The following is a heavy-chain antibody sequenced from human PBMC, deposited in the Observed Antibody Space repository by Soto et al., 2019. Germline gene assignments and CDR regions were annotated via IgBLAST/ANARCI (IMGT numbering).Heavy chain of an antibody. CDR1: GLTFSSYA. Sequence: GGSLRLSCAASGLTFSSYAMSWVRQAPGKGLEWVSAISGSGGSTYYADSVKGRFTISRDNSKNTLYLQMNSLRAEDTAVYYCAKGYYDFWGGGGMDVWGQGTTVTVSS. J-gene: IGHJ6*02. CDR2: ISGSGGST. V-gene: IGHV3-23*01. CDR3: AKGYYDFWGGGGMDV. D-gene: IGHD3-3*01.